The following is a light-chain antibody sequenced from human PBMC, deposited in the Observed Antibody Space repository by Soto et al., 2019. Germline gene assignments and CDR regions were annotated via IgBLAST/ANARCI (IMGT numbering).Light chain of an antibody. CDR3: SSYTSSSTLYV. Sequence: QSVLTQPASVSGSPGQSIAISCTGASIDVGGYNYVSWYQQHPGKAPKLMIYDVASRPSGVSDRFSGSKSDNTASLTISGLQAEDEADYYCSSYTSSSTLYVFGTGTKVTVL. V-gene: IGLV2-14*03. J-gene: IGLJ1*01. CDR1: SIDVGGYNY. CDR2: DVA.